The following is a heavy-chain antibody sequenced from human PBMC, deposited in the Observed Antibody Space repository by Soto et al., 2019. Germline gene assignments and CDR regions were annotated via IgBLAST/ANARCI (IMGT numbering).Heavy chain of an antibody. V-gene: IGHV4-38-2*02. D-gene: IGHD2-15*01. J-gene: IGHJ5*02. CDR1: GYSTSSDYH. CDR3: ARQERVVAEGRWFDP. CDR2: VHYSGNT. Sequence: PSQTPSLACTVPGYSTSSDYHRPCLRHPPGKGLVWLGCVHYSGNTYYNPSLKSRLTISVDKSKHQFSLNLSPVTAADTAVYYCARQERVVAEGRWFDPWGEG.